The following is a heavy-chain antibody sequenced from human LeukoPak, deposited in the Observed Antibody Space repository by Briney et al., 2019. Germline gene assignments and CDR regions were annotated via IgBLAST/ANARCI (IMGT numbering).Heavy chain of an antibody. CDR1: GFTFDDYG. CDR3: ARALWVVVTPVFAFDI. Sequence: GGSLRLSCAASGFTFDDYGMSWVRQAPGKGLEWVSGINWNGGSTGYADSVKGRFTISRDNAKNSLYLQMNSLRAEDTALYYCARALWVVVTPVFAFDIRGQGTMVTVSS. V-gene: IGHV3-20*04. J-gene: IGHJ3*02. D-gene: IGHD4-23*01. CDR2: INWNGGST.